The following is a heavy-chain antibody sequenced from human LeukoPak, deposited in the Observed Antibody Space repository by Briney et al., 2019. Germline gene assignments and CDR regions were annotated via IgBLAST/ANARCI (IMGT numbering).Heavy chain of an antibody. CDR2: INPADSDT. D-gene: IGHD6-19*01. V-gene: IGHV5-51*01. CDR3: ARCRRQWLVPLDY. Sequence: GESLKISCKGSGYTFANYWIGWVRQMPGKGLEWMGIINPADSDTRYSPSFQGQVSMSADKSISAAYLQWSSLQASDTAMYYCARCRRQWLVPLDYWGQGTLLTVSA. J-gene: IGHJ4*02. CDR1: GYTFANYW.